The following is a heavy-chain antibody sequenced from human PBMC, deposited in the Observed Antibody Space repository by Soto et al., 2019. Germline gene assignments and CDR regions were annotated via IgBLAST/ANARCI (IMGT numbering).Heavy chain of an antibody. J-gene: IGHJ5*02. CDR2: IYYSGRT. Sequence: QLQLQESGPGLVEPSETLALTCAVSGDSVTSNHLWGWIRQFPGKGLQWIGSIYYSGRTHYNPSLESRVTITVVTANNQFSLKLTSVTAADRAVYYCARHVNYADYIRWFDPWGQGTPVTVSS. CDR1: GDSVTSNHL. D-gene: IGHD4-17*01. V-gene: IGHV4-39*01. CDR3: ARHVNYADYIRWFDP.